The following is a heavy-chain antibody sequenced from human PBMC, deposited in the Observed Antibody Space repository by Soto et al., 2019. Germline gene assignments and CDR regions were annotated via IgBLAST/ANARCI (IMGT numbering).Heavy chain of an antibody. Sequence: ASVKVSCKASGGTFSSYAISWVRQAPGQGLEWMGGIIPIFGTANYAQKFQGRVTITADESTSTAYMELSSLRSEDTAVYYCARDRFAITMVQGVMGYWGQGTLVTVSS. D-gene: IGHD3-10*01. V-gene: IGHV1-69*13. CDR2: IIPIFGTA. CDR3: ARDRFAITMVQGVMGY. J-gene: IGHJ4*02. CDR1: GGTFSSYA.